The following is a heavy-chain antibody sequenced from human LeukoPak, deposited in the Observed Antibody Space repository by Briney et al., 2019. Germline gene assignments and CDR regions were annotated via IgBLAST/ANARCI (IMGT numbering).Heavy chain of an antibody. Sequence: GGSLRLSCAASGFTFSSYAMSWVRQAPGKGLEWVSAISGSGGSTYYADSVKGRFTISRDNSKNTLYLQMNSLRAEDTAVYYCAALGGVVITSYYFDYWGQGTLVTVSS. J-gene: IGHJ4*02. CDR1: GFTFSSYA. CDR2: ISGSGGST. CDR3: AALGGVVITSYYFDY. V-gene: IGHV3-23*01. D-gene: IGHD3-22*01.